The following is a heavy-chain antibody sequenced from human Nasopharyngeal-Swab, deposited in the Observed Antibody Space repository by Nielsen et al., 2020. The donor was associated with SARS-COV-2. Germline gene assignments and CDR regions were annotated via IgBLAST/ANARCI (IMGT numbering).Heavy chain of an antibody. CDR2: IKSKTDGGTT. J-gene: IGHJ6*02. V-gene: IGHV3-15*07. CDR1: GFTFSNAW. CDR3: ARDGVRPGYSSGWKYYYYGMDV. D-gene: IGHD6-19*01. Sequence: GGSLRLSCAASGFTFSNAWMNWVRQAPGKGLEWVGRIKSKTDGGTTDYAAPVKGRFTISRDNSKNTLYLQMNSLRAEDTAVYYCARDGVRPGYSSGWKYYYYGMDVWGQGTTVTVSS.